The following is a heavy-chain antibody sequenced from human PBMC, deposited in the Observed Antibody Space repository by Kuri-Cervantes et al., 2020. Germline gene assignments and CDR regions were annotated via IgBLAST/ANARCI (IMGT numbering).Heavy chain of an antibody. CDR3: ARDGAGRGHYYYMDV. Sequence: GGSLRLSCAASGFIFSSSEMNWVRQAPGKGLEWVSSISGSSSYIYYADSVKGRFTISRDNAKNSLYLQMNSLRAEDTAVYYCARDGAGRGHYYYMDVWGKGTTVTVSS. CDR1: GFIFSSSE. J-gene: IGHJ6*03. CDR2: ISGSSSYI. V-gene: IGHV3-21*01. D-gene: IGHD6-13*01.